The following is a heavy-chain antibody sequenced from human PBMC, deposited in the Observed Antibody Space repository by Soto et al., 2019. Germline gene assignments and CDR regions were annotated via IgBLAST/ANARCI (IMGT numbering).Heavy chain of an antibody. J-gene: IGHJ4*02. V-gene: IGHV3-74*01. CDR1: GFTFSNFA. D-gene: IGHD1-20*01. CDR3: ARDYNWNAFDY. CDR2: INSDGSRT. Sequence: LRLSCAGAGFTFSNFAIHWVRQVPGKGLEWVSRINSDGSRTTFADSVKGRFTVSRDNAKYTLSLEMNSLRPEDTALYYCARDYNWNAFDYWGPGTLVTVSS.